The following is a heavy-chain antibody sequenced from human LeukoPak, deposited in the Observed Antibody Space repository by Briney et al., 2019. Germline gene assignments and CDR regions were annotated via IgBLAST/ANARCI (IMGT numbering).Heavy chain of an antibody. CDR2: IYSGGST. V-gene: IGHV3-66*01. J-gene: IGHJ3*02. D-gene: IGHD4-17*01. CDR1: EFSVGSNY. CDR3: ARMLMVSVTDDDGFDI. Sequence: GGSLRLSCAASEFSVGSNYMTWVRQAPGKGLEWVSLIYSGGSTYYADSVKGRFTISRDNAKNSLYLQMNSLRAEDTAVYYCARMLMVSVTDDDGFDIWGRGTMVTVSS.